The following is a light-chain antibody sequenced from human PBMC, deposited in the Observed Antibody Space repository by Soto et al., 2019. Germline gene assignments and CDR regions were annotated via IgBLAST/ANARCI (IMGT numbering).Light chain of an antibody. Sequence: EILMTQSPATLSVSPGERATLSCRASQSVSSKLAWYQQKPGQAPRLLIYGASTRATGIPDRFSGSGSGTDFTLTISRLETEDFAVYYCQQYGSSLPWTFGHGTKVDIK. V-gene: IGKV3-20*01. J-gene: IGKJ1*01. CDR1: QSVSSK. CDR2: GAS. CDR3: QQYGSSLPWT.